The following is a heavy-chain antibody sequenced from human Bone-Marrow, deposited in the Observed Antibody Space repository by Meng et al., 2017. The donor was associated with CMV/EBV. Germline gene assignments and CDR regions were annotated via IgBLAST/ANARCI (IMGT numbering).Heavy chain of an antibody. CDR3: AREFMKTIGGIMSGMDV. J-gene: IGHJ6*02. Sequence: GESLKISCAASGFRFDEYGMSWVRQVPGKGLERVSGINWNGGKTGYVDSVKGRFTISRDNAKHSLYLQMNSLRAEDTALYYCAREFMKTIGGIMSGMDVWGQGTTVTVSS. CDR2: INWNGGKT. V-gene: IGHV3-20*04. D-gene: IGHD3-16*01. CDR1: GFRFDEYG.